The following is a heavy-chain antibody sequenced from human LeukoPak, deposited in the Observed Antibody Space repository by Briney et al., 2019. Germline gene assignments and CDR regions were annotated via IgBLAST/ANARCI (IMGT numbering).Heavy chain of an antibody. CDR2: INPSGGST. Sequence: EASVKVSCKASGYTFTSYYMHWVRPAPGQGLEWMGIINPSGGSTSYAQKFQGRVTMTRDTSTSTVYMELSSLRSEDTAVYYCARVPPILEWLSSPFDPWGQGTLVTVSS. D-gene: IGHD3-3*01. J-gene: IGHJ5*02. CDR3: ARVPPILEWLSSPFDP. CDR1: GYTFTSYY. V-gene: IGHV1-46*01.